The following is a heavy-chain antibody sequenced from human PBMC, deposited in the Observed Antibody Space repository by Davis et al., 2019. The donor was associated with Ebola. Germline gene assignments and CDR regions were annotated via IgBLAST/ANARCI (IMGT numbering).Heavy chain of an antibody. CDR2: IYYSGST. CDR3: ARLSGDYRAYNWFDP. CDR1: GGSISSYY. J-gene: IGHJ5*02. Sequence: ESLKISCTVSGGSISSYYWSWIRQPPGKGLECIAYIYYSGSTNYNPSLKSRVTISVDTSKNQFSLKLSSVTAADTAVYYCARLSGDYRAYNWFDPWGQGTLVTVSS. V-gene: IGHV4-59*01. D-gene: IGHD5-12*01.